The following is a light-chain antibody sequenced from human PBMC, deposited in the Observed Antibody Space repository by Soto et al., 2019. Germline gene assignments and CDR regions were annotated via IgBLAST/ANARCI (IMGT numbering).Light chain of an antibody. Sequence: EIVLTQSPGTLSVSPGERATLSCRASQSVSSSYLAWYQQKPGQAPRLLIYGASSMATGIPDRFSGSGSGTDFTLTISRLEPEDFAVYYCQQYGSSPWTFGQGTKVDIK. V-gene: IGKV3-20*01. CDR3: QQYGSSPWT. CDR1: QSVSSSY. J-gene: IGKJ1*01. CDR2: GAS.